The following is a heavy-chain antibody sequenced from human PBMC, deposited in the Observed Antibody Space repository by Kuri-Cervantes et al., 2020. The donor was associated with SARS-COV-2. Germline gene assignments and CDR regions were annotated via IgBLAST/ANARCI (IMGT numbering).Heavy chain of an antibody. CDR3: ARAPLSHSNAQPFWFDY. Sequence: GGSLRLSCAASGFTFSSYSMNWVRQAPGKGLEWVSYISSSSSTIYHADSVKGRFTVSRDNAKNSLYLQMNSLRAEDTAVYYCARAPLSHSNAQPFWFDYWGQGTLVTVSS. CDR1: GFTFSSYS. J-gene: IGHJ4*02. V-gene: IGHV3-48*01. CDR2: ISSSSSTI. D-gene: IGHD4-11*01.